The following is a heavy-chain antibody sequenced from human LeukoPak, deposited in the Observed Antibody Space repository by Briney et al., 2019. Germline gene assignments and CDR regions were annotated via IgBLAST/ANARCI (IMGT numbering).Heavy chain of an antibody. D-gene: IGHD1-1*01. CDR1: GFTFRSYG. CDR2: ISYDGSNK. Sequence: GGSLRLSSAVSGFTFRSYGMHWVRQAPGKGLEWVAVISYDGSNKYYADSVKGRFTISRDNSKNTLYLQMNSLRAEDTAVYYCAKGGEVQPMQRTIQLSPALPDYWGQGTLVTVSS. V-gene: IGHV3-30*18. CDR3: AKGGEVQPMQRTIQLSPALPDY. J-gene: IGHJ4*02.